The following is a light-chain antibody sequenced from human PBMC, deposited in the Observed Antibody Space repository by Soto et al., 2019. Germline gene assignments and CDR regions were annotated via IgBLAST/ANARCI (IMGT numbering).Light chain of an antibody. J-gene: IGLJ3*02. CDR3: CSYAGSNTWV. Sequence: QAVVTQPASVSGSPGQSITISCTGTSSDVGSYNLVSWYQQHPGKAPKLMIYEGSKRPSGVSNRFSGSKSGNTASLTISGLQAEDEADYYCCSYAGSNTWVFGGGTKLTVL. V-gene: IGLV2-23*01. CDR1: SSDVGSYNL. CDR2: EGS.